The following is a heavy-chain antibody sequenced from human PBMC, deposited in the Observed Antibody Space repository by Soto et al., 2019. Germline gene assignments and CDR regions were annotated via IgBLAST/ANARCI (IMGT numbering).Heavy chain of an antibody. V-gene: IGHV3-23*01. D-gene: IGHD6-19*01. CDR3: AKADGEQWLLPHLDK. CDR2: ISCCGGST. CDR1: GFNFKKFA. J-gene: IGHJ4*02. Sequence: EVQLLESGGGVVQPGGSLRLSCVASGFNFKKFAMSWVRQAPGEGLEWVSGISCCGGSTSYADSVKGRFSIARDDSTNTLSLQMNNLRVEDTAQSYCAKADGEQWLLPHLDKWGQGTLVTVS.